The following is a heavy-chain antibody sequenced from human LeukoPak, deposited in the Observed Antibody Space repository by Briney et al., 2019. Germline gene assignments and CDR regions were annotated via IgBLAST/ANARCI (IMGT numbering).Heavy chain of an antibody. D-gene: IGHD3-10*01. CDR3: ARRGRASEIDY. CDR2: MNPNSGNT. CDR1: GYTFTSYD. J-gene: IGHJ4*02. Sequence: ASGKVSCKASGYTFTSYDINWVRQATGQGLEWMGWMNPNSGNTGYAQKFQGRVIMTRNTSISTAYMELSSLRYEDTAAYYCARRGRASEIDYWGQGTLVTVSS. V-gene: IGHV1-8*01.